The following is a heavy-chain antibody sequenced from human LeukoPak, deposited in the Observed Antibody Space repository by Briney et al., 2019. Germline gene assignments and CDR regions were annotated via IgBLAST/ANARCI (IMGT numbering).Heavy chain of an antibody. CDR3: ARGQYFSTTYYFDY. D-gene: IGHD2/OR15-2a*01. J-gene: IGHJ4*02. Sequence: PGGSLRLSCAASGFTFSSYAMSWVRQAPGKGLEWVANIKQAGTEKYYVDSVKGRFTISRDNAKNSLFLQMNSLRAEDTAVYFCARGQYFSTTYYFDYWGQGTLVTVSS. V-gene: IGHV3-7*03. CDR1: GFTFSSYA. CDR2: IKQAGTEK.